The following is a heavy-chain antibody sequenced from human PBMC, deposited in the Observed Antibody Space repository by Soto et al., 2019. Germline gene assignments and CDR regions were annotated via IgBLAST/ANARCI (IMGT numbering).Heavy chain of an antibody. V-gene: IGHV4-59*08. CDR2: IYYSGST. CDR3: ARPSRLDAFDI. Sequence: QVQLQESGPGLVKPSETLSLTCTASGGSISSYYWSWIRQPPGKGLEWIGYIYYSGSTNYNPSLKSRVTISVDTSKNQFSLKLSSVTAADTAVYYCARPSRLDAFDIWGQGTMVTVSS. J-gene: IGHJ3*02. D-gene: IGHD6-13*01. CDR1: GGSISSYY.